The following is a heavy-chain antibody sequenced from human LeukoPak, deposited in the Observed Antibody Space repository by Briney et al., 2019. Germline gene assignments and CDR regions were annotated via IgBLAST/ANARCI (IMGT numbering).Heavy chain of an antibody. V-gene: IGHV1-8*01. Sequence: ASVKVSCKASGYTFTSYDINWLRQATGQGLEWMGWMNPNSGNTGYAQKFQGRVTMTRNTSISTAYMELSSLRSEDTAVYYCARVVAAADDAFDIWGQGTMVTVSS. D-gene: IGHD6-13*01. CDR2: MNPNSGNT. J-gene: IGHJ3*02. CDR1: GYTFTSYD. CDR3: ARVVAAADDAFDI.